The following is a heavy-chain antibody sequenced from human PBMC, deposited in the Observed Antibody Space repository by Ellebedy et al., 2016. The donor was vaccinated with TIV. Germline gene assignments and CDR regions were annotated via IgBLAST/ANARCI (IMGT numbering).Heavy chain of an antibody. CDR2: ISAYNGNT. D-gene: IGHD3-10*01. Sequence: AASVKVSCKASGGTFSSYAISWVRQAPGQGLEWMGWISAYNGNTNYAQKLQGRVTMTTDTSTSTAYMELRSLRSDDTAVYYCARDYGSGSFPYYYYYGMDVWGQGTTVTVSS. J-gene: IGHJ6*02. CDR1: GGTFSSYA. CDR3: ARDYGSGSFPYYYYYGMDV. V-gene: IGHV1-18*01.